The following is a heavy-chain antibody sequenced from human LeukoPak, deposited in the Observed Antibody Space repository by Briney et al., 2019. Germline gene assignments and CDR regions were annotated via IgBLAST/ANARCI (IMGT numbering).Heavy chain of an antibody. CDR2: ISGSGGST. J-gene: IGHJ4*02. Sequence: GGSLRLSCAASGFTFSSCGMSWVRQAPGKGLEWVSAISGSGGSTYYADSVKGRFTISRDNSKNTLYLQMNSLRAEDTAVYYCEKDLALPLWFGELGYWGQGTLVTVSS. CDR3: EKDLALPLWFGELGY. D-gene: IGHD3-10*01. V-gene: IGHV3-23*01. CDR1: GFTFSSCG.